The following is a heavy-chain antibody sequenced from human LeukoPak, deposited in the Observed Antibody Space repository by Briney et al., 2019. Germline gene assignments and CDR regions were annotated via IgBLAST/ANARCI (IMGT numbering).Heavy chain of an antibody. V-gene: IGHV3-23*01. D-gene: IGHD4-11*01. Sequence: GGSLRLSCAASGLTFNNFGMTWVRQAPGKGLEWVAGIGGTDDSTYYADSVKGRFTISRDKSKNTLYLQMSSLRLEDTAFYYCAKGFRGSKCYSESWGQGTLVTVSS. CDR2: IGGTDDST. J-gene: IGHJ4*02. CDR1: GLTFNNFG. CDR3: AKGFRGSKCYSES.